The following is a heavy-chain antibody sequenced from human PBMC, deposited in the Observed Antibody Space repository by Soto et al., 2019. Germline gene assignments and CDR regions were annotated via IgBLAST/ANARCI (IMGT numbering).Heavy chain of an antibody. CDR2: IDPSGGGT. CDR3: PAYGSGRQGSFDL. J-gene: IGHJ2*01. V-gene: IGHV1-46*01. CDR1: RYTFTRYY. Sequence: QVQLVQSGAGVRKPGASVKVSCNASRYTFTRYYLHWVRQAPGQGLEWMGIIDPSGGGTTYAQTFQGSVTMTRDTSTSTAYMELSSLRSDDTAVYYCPAYGSGRQGSFDLWGRGTLVTVSS. D-gene: IGHD3-10*01.